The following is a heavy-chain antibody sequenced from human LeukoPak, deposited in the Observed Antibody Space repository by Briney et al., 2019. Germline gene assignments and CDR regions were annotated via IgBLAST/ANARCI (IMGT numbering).Heavy chain of an antibody. D-gene: IGHD6-13*01. CDR3: ARGGREGYWFDY. V-gene: IGHV1-2*02. CDR1: GYTFTGYY. Sequence: ASVKVSCKTSGYTFTGYYMHWVRQAPGQGLEWMGWINPNSGGTNYAQKFQGRVTMTRDTSISTAYMELRSLRSDDTAVYYCARGGREGYWFDYWGQGTLVTVSS. CDR2: INPNSGGT. J-gene: IGHJ4*02.